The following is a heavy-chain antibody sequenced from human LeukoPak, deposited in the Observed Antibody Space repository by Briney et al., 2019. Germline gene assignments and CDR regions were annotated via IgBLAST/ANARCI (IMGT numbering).Heavy chain of an antibody. CDR3: TRPSTVTTQYS. Sequence: PGGSLRLSCAASGFTFSSFWMSWVRQAPGRGLEWVANIKQDGSEKYYVDSVKGRFTISRDNAKNSLYLQMNSLRAEDTAVYYCTRPSTVTTQYSWGQGTLVTVSS. D-gene: IGHD4-17*01. J-gene: IGHJ4*02. V-gene: IGHV3-7*01. CDR1: GFTFSSFW. CDR2: IKQDGSEK.